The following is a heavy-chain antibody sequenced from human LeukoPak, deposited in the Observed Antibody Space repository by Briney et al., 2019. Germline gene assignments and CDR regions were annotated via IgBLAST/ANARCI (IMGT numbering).Heavy chain of an antibody. Sequence: GRSLRLSCAASGFTFDDYAMHWVRQAPGKGLEWVSGISWNSGIIGYADSVKGRFTVSRDDAKNSLYLQMNSLRAEDTALYYCAKALAGGDSSGSLGYWGQGTLVTVSS. CDR1: GFTFDDYA. CDR2: ISWNSGII. D-gene: IGHD3-22*01. V-gene: IGHV3-9*01. J-gene: IGHJ4*02. CDR3: AKALAGGDSSGSLGY.